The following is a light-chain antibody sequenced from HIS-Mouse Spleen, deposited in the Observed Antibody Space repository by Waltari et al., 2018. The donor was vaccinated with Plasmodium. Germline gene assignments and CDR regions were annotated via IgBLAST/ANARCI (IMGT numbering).Light chain of an antibody. CDR2: KDS. CDR1: AFPKPY. V-gene: IGLV3-25*03. CDR3: QSADSSGTYRV. J-gene: IGLJ2*01. Sequence: SYELTHPPSVSVSPGQTARITCSGAAFPKPYAYLYQQKPAQAPVLVIYKDSERHSGIPERFSGSSSGTTVTLTISGVQAEDEADYYCQSADSSGTYRVFGGGTKLTVL.